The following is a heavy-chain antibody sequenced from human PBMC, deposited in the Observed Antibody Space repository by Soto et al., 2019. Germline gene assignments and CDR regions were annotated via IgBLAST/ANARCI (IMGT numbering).Heavy chain of an antibody. CDR3: VASPERTCAMRD. D-gene: IGHD1-7*01. Sequence: EVQLVESGGGLVKPGVSLRLSCAASGLTFSSYSMNWVRQAPGKGLEWVSSISSGDSYIYYADSVRGRFTISRDNAENSLHLQRKSLGVEDTAVYYCVASPERTCAMRDWGQGDLVTVSS. V-gene: IGHV3-21*01. CDR2: ISSGDSYI. J-gene: IGHJ4*02. CDR1: GLTFSSYS.